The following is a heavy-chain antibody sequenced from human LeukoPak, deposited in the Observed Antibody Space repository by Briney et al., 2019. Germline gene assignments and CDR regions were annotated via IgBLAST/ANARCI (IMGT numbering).Heavy chain of an antibody. D-gene: IGHD6-13*01. CDR1: GYSISSGYY. Sequence: SETLSLTCAVSGYSISSGYYWGWTRQPPGKGLEWIGSIYHSGSTYYNPSLKSRVTISVDTSKNQFSLKLSSVTAADPAVYYCARLSQQLGDFDYWGQGTLATVSS. CDR3: ARLSQQLGDFDY. V-gene: IGHV4-38-2*01. CDR2: IYHSGST. J-gene: IGHJ4*02.